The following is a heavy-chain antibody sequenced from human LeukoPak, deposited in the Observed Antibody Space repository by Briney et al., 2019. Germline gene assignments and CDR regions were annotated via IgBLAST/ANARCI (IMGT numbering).Heavy chain of an antibody. J-gene: IGHJ5*02. D-gene: IGHD3-3*01. CDR3: AREGPPYYDFWSGYYLNWFDP. CDR1: GYTFTSYY. V-gene: IGHV1-46*03. Sequence: ASVKVSCKASGYTFTSYYMHWVRQAPGQGLEWMGIINPSGGSTSYAQKFQGRVTMTRDTSTSTVYMELSSLRSVDTAVYYCAREGPPYYDFWSGYYLNWFDPWGQGTLVTVSS. CDR2: INPSGGST.